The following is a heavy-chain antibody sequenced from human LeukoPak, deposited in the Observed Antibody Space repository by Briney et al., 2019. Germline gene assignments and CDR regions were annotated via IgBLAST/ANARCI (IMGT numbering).Heavy chain of an antibody. CDR2: IKQDGSEK. J-gene: IGHJ4*02. Sequence: GGSLRLSCAVSGFTFSLYWMNWVRRAPGKGLEWVANIKQDGSEKNYVDSVKGRFTISRDNAKNSLYLQMNNLRVEDTAMYYCAGGTGFIIKDWGQGTLVTVSS. V-gene: IGHV3-7*03. D-gene: IGHD3-9*01. CDR1: GFTFSLYW. CDR3: AGGTGFIIKD.